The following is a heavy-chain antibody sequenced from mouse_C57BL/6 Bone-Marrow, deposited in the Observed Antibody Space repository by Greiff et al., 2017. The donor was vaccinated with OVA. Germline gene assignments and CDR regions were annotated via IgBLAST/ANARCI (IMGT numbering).Heavy chain of an antibody. Sequence: QVQLQQPGAELVKPGASVKLSCKASGYTFTSYWMHWVKQRPGQGLEWIGMIHPNSGSTNYNEKFKSKATLTVDKSSSTAYLQLSSLTSDDSAVYYCARRRIFYAMDYWGQGTSVTVSS. CDR2: IHPNSGST. J-gene: IGHJ4*01. CDR3: ARRRIFYAMDY. CDR1: GYTFTSYW. V-gene: IGHV1-64*01.